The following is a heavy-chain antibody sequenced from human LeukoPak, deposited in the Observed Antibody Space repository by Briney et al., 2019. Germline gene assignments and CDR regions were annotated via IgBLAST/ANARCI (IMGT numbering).Heavy chain of an antibody. Sequence: GESLKISCQGSGYSFISYWIGWVRQMPGKGLEWMGIIYPGDSDTRYSPSFQGQVTISADKSISTAYLQWSSLKASDTAMYYCAKLYYDGSGYFDIWGQGTMVTVSS. J-gene: IGHJ3*02. V-gene: IGHV5-51*01. CDR1: GYSFISYW. CDR3: AKLYYDGSGYFDI. D-gene: IGHD3-22*01. CDR2: IYPGDSDT.